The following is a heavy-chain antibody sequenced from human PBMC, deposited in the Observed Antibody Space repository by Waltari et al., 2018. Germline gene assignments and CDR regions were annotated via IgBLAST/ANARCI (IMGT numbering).Heavy chain of an antibody. V-gene: IGHV1-69-2*01. D-gene: IGHD4-4*01. J-gene: IGHJ4*02. CDR1: GYTFTDYY. Sequence: EVQLVQSGAEVKKPGATVKISCTASGYTFTDYYMHWVQQAPGKGLEWMGRVDPEDGETIYAEKFQGRVTITANTSTDTANMERSSLRAEDTAVYYCATVTTALMNGYWGQGTLVTVSS. CDR2: VDPEDGET. CDR3: ATVTTALMNGY.